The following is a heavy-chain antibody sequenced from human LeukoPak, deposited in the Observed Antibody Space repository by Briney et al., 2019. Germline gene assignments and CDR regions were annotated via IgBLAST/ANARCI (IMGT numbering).Heavy chain of an antibody. CDR3: AKDRFGHTDQRPLAVDS. V-gene: IGHV3-23*01. CDR2: IGGSGLRT. Sequence: GGSLRLSCAASGFNFNYYAVTWVRQAPGKGLEWVSGIGGSGLRTYYADSVRGRFTISRDNSRNTVTLELSSLRVEDTALYYCAKDRFGHTDQRPLAVDSWGQGTLVIVSS. CDR1: GFNFNYYA. D-gene: IGHD3-16*01. J-gene: IGHJ4*02.